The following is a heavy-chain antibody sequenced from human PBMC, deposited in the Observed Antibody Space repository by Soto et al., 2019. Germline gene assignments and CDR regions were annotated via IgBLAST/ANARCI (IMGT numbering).Heavy chain of an antibody. CDR2: IYYSGST. D-gene: IGHD4-17*01. CDR1: GGSISSGGYY. V-gene: IGHV4-31*03. CDR3: AREPNDYGDYAGAFDI. Sequence: QVQLQESGPGLVKPSHTLSLTCTVSGGSISSGGYYWSWIRQHPGKGLEWIGYIYYSGSTYYNPSLKSRVTISVDTSKNQFSLKLSSVTAADTAVYYCAREPNDYGDYAGAFDIWGQGTMVTVSS. J-gene: IGHJ3*02.